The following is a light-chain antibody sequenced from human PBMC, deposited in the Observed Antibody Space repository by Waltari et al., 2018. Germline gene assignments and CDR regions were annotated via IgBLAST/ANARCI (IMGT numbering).Light chain of an antibody. CDR1: KLGDKY. CDR2: QDS. J-gene: IGLJ2*01. CDR3: QAWDSRAYVV. V-gene: IGLV3-1*01. Sequence: SYELTQPPSVSVSPGQTASITCSGDKLGDKYACWYQQKPGQSPVLVIYQDSKRPSGIPERFSCSDCGNRATLPISGTQAMDEADYYCQAWDSRAYVVFGGGTKLTVL.